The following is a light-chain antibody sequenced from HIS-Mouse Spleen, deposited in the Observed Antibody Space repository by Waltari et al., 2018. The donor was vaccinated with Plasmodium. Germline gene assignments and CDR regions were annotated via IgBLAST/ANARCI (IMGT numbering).Light chain of an antibody. V-gene: IGKV1-6*01. CDR3: LQDYNYPYT. Sequence: AIQMTQSPSSLSASVGSRVTITCRASQGSSNDLGWYQQKPGKAPKLLLAAASSLQSVVPSRCSSGGSGTDFTLTSSSLQPEDFASYYCLQDYNYPYTFGQGTKLEIK. J-gene: IGKJ2*01. CDR1: QGSSND. CDR2: AAS.